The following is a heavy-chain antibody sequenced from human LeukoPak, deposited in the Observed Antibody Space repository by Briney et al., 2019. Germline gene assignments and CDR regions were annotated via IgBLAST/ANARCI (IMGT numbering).Heavy chain of an antibody. D-gene: IGHD1-1*01. CDR2: IIPIFGTA. J-gene: IGHJ6*02. CDR1: GGTFSSYA. CDR3: ARRLLGTTGTTLGYYGMGV. V-gene: IGHV1-69*13. Sequence: SVKVSCKASGGTFSSYAISWVRQAPGQGLEWMGGIIPIFGTANYAQKFQGRVTITADESTSTAYMELSSLRSEDTAVYYCARRLLGTTGTTLGYYGMGVWGQGTTVTVSS.